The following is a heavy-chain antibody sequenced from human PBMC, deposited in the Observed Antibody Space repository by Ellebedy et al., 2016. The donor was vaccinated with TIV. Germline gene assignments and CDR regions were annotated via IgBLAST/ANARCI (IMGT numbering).Heavy chain of an antibody. Sequence: ETLSLTCAASGFNFRSYWMTWVRQAPGKGLEWVAKIRQEGDEIYYVESVKGRFTISRDNAKNSLFLQMNSLGVEDTAVYYCARRASYGDYAVQVNPWFDPWGQGTLVTVSS. CDR1: GFNFRSYW. CDR2: IRQEGDEI. CDR3: ARRASYGDYAVQVNPWFDP. D-gene: IGHD4-17*01. V-gene: IGHV3-7*01. J-gene: IGHJ5*02.